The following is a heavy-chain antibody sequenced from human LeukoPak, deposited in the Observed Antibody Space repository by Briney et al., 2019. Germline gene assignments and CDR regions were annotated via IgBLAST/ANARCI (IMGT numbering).Heavy chain of an antibody. J-gene: IGHJ4*02. V-gene: IGHV3-30*18. CDR1: GFTFSSYG. CDR3: AKGFSSSEIHYYDSSGYYTN. D-gene: IGHD3-22*01. Sequence: GRSLRLPCAASGFTFSSYGMHWVRQAPGKGLEWVAVISYDGSNKYYADSVKGRFTISRDNSKNTLYLQMNSLRAEDTAVYYCAKGFSSSEIHYYDSSGYYTNWGQGTLVTVSS. CDR2: ISYDGSNK.